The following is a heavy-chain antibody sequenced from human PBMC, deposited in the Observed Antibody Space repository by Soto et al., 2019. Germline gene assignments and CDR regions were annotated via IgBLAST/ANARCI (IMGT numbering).Heavy chain of an antibody. V-gene: IGHV3-23*01. CDR1: GFTFSTYA. CDR3: ANERSSGWSFDY. D-gene: IGHD6-19*01. J-gene: IGHJ4*02. Sequence: EVQLLESGGGLVQPGGSLRLSCAASGFTFSTYAMNWVRQAPGKGLEWVSGISGSGDSTYYADSVKGRFTVSRDNSKNTLYLQMNSLRAEVTAVFYCANERSSGWSFDYWGQGTLVTVSS. CDR2: ISGSGDST.